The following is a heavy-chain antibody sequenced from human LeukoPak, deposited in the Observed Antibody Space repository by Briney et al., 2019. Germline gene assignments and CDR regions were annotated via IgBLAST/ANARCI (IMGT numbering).Heavy chain of an antibody. CDR2: ISDSGGST. J-gene: IGHJ4*02. CDR1: GFTFSSYA. D-gene: IGHD2-8*01. V-gene: IGHV3-23*01. CDR3: AKDTSIGRYCTNGVCSPFDY. Sequence: GGSLRLSCAASGFTFSSYAMSWVRQAPGKGLEWVSAISDSGGSTYDADSVKGRFTISRDNSKNTLYLQMNSLRAEDTAAYYCAKDTSIGRYCTNGVCSPFDYWGQGTLVTVSS.